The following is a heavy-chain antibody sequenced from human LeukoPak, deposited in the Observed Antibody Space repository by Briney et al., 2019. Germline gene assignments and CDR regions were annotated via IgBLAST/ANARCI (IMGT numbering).Heavy chain of an antibody. CDR3: ARYTKSANYYGSGSSKLAFDY. CDR2: INHSGST. J-gene: IGHJ4*02. Sequence: PSETLSLTCAVYGGSFSGYYWSWIRQPPGKGLEWIGEINHSGSTNYNPSLKSRVTISVDTSKNQFSLKLSSVTAADTAVYYCARYTKSANYYGSGSSKLAFDYWGQGTLVTVSS. V-gene: IGHV4-34*01. D-gene: IGHD3-10*01. CDR1: GGSFSGYY.